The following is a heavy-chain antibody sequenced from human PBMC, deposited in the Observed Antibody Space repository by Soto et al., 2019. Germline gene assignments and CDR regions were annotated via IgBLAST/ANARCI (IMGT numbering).Heavy chain of an antibody. D-gene: IGHD1-26*01. CDR3: GKGRSYYYYYGVDV. CDR2: IGTSGGNT. Sequence: PGGSLRLSCAASGFTFSSYAMSWVRQAPGKGLEWVSGIGTSGGNTYYADSVKGRFTISRDISNNTLYLQMNSLRAEDTAVYYCGKGRSYYYYYGVDVWGQGTTVTVSS. V-gene: IGHV3-23*01. J-gene: IGHJ6*02. CDR1: GFTFSSYA.